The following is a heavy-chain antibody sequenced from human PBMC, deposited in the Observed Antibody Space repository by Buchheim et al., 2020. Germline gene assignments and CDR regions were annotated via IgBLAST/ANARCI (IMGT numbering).Heavy chain of an antibody. V-gene: IGHV4-30-4*01. D-gene: IGHD4-11*01. CDR1: GGSISSGYYY. Sequence: QVQLQESGPGLVKPSQTLSLTCTVSGGSISSGYYYWSWIRQSPGKGLEWIAYIYYSGSAYYNPSLKSRATISVDTSKNQFSLWLNSVTAADTAVYYCARIDNDYINYKWFDPWGQGTL. CDR3: ARIDNDYINYKWFDP. CDR2: IYYSGSA. J-gene: IGHJ5*02.